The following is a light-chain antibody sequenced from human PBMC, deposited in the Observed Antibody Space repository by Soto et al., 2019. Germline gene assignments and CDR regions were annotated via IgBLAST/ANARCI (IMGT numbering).Light chain of an antibody. J-gene: IGKJ1*01. CDR1: QSISSW. CDR2: DAS. CDR3: QQYNSYPKT. V-gene: IGKV1-5*01. Sequence: DIQMTQSPSTLSASVGDGVTITCRASQSISSWLAWYQQKPGKAPKLLIYDASSLESGVPSRFSGSGSGTEFTLTISSLQPDDFATYYCQQYNSYPKTFGQGTMVDIK.